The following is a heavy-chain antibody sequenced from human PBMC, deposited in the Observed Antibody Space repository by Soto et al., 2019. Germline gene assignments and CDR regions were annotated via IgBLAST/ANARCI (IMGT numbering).Heavy chain of an antibody. J-gene: IGHJ6*02. V-gene: IGHV5-51*01. CDR1: GYSFTSYW. CDR2: IYPGDSDT. CDR3: ARPSPAYYYYYGMDV. Sequence: PGESLKISCKGSGYSFTSYWIGWVRQMPGKGLEWMGIIYPGDSDTRYSPSFQGQVTISADKSISTAYLQWSSLKASDTAMYYCARPSPAYYYYYGMDVWGQGTTVTVSS.